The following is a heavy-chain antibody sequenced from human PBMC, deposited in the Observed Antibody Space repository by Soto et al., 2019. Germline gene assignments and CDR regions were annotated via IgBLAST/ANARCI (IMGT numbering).Heavy chain of an antibody. V-gene: IGHV4-31*03. J-gene: IGHJ4*02. D-gene: IGHD1-26*01. CDR2: IYYSGST. Sequence: QVQLQESGPGLVKPSQTLSLTCTVSGGSISSGGYYWSWIRQHPGKGLEWIGYIYYSGSTYYNPSFKSRVTKYVDTSKNQCSLKLSSVTAADTAVYYCARWVGATSFDYWGQGTLVTVSS. CDR3: ARWVGATSFDY. CDR1: GGSISSGGYY.